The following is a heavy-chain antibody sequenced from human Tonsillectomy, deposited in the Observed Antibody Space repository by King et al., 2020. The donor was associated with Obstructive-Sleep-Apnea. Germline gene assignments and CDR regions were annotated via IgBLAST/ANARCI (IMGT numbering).Heavy chain of an antibody. CDR1: GGTISSNSYY. V-gene: IGHV4-39*07. CDR3: ASEKFLSFDY. CDR2: IFHSGKV. D-gene: IGHD2-21*01. Sequence: VQLQESGPGLVKFSETLSLTCTVSGGTISSNSYYWGWIRQSPGKGLDWIGSIFHSGKVHYNPSLKSRVTISVDTSKNQFSLKLSSVTAADTAVYYCASEKFLSFDYWGQGVLVTVSS. J-gene: IGHJ4*02.